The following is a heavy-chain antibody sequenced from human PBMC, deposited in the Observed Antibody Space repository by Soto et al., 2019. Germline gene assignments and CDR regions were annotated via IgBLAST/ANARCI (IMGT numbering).Heavy chain of an antibody. J-gene: IGHJ4*02. Sequence: ASVKVSCKASGGTFSSYAISWVRQAPGQGLEWMGGIIPIFGTANYAQKFQGRVTITADESTSTAYMELSSLRSEDTAVYYCARGGPYSSGYYYVGYWGQGTLVTVSS. CDR3: ARGGPYSSGYYYVGY. V-gene: IGHV1-69*13. D-gene: IGHD3-22*01. CDR2: IIPIFGTA. CDR1: GGTFSSYA.